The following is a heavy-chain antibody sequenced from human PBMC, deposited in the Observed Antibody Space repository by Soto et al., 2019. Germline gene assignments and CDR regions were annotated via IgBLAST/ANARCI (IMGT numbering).Heavy chain of an antibody. CDR3: AKALTPVDIVATIGFDY. Sequence: GGSLRLSCAASGFTFSSYGMHWVRQAPGKGLEWVAVISYDGSNKYYVDSVKGRFTISRDNSKNTLYLQMNSLRAEDTAVYYCAKALTPVDIVATIGFDYWGQGTLVTVSS. D-gene: IGHD5-12*01. CDR1: GFTFSSYG. CDR2: ISYDGSNK. J-gene: IGHJ4*02. V-gene: IGHV3-30*18.